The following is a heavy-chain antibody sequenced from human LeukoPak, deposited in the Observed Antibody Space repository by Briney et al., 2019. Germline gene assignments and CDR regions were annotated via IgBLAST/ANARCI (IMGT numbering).Heavy chain of an antibody. V-gene: IGHV4-31*03. CDR3: ARVSKMTTVVTTNYYYYYYMDV. Sequence: SETLSLTCTVSGGSISSGGYYWSWIRQHPGKGLEWIGNIYYSGSTYYNPSLKSRVTISVDTSKNQFSLKLSSVTAADTAVYYCARVSKMTTVVTTNYYYYYYMDVWGKGTTVTVSS. J-gene: IGHJ6*03. D-gene: IGHD4-23*01. CDR2: IYYSGST. CDR1: GGSISSGGYY.